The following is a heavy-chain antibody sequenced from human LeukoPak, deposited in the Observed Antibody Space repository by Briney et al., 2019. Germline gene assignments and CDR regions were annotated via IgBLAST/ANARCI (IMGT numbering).Heavy chain of an antibody. CDR1: GFTFSNYG. CDR3: AKKTDYDILTGYSPLEYYFYYMDV. Sequence: GGSLRLSCAAPGFTFSNYGIHWALQTPGKGLDWVAATSSDGIKSHYANSVKGRFTISRDNSKSTLYLQMNSLRADDTALYFCAKKTDYDILTGYSPLEYYFYYMDVWGKGTTVTVSS. J-gene: IGHJ6*03. CDR2: TSSDGIKS. D-gene: IGHD3-9*01. V-gene: IGHV3-30*18.